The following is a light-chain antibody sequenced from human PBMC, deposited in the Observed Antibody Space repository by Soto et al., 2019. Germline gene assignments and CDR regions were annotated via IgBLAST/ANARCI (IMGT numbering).Light chain of an antibody. CDR1: RSDIGSNY. CDR3: ASWDDTLSVPI. V-gene: IGLV1-47*01. CDR2: RND. Sequence: QSVLTQPPSASGTPGQRVTISCSGSRSDIGSNYVYWYQHLPGMAPKLLIYRNDQRPSGVPDRISGSRSGTSASLAIIGLRSEDEADYYCASWDDTLSVPIFGGGTQLTAL. J-gene: IGLJ2*01.